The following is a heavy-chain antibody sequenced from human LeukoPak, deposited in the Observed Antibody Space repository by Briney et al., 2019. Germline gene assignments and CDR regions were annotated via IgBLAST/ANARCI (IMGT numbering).Heavy chain of an antibody. CDR3: AKGGAETYYYYMDV. CDR2: ISWNSGSI. D-gene: IGHD1-26*01. Sequence: GGSLRLSWAASGFTFDDYAMHWVRQAPGGGLEWVSGISWNSGSIGYADSVKGRFTISRDNAKNSLYLQMNSLRAEDMALYYCAKGGAETYYYYMDVWGKGTTVTVSS. J-gene: IGHJ6*03. V-gene: IGHV3-9*03. CDR1: GFTFDDYA.